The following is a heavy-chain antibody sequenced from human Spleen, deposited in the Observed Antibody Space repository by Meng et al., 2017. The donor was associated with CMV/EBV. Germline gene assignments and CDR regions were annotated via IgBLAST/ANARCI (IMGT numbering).Heavy chain of an antibody. J-gene: IGHJ4*02. V-gene: IGHV3-11*05. D-gene: IGHD3-10*01. CDR2: ISTSSSYT. CDR3: ARAPYYGGY. Sequence: VQVVEAGGGGVHPGTSLRLSCAASGFTFSDYYMSWIRQAPGKGLEWVSYISTSSSYTNYADSVKGRFTISRDNAKNSLYLQMNSLRAEDTAVYYCARAPYYGGYWGQGTLVTVSS. CDR1: GFTFSDYY.